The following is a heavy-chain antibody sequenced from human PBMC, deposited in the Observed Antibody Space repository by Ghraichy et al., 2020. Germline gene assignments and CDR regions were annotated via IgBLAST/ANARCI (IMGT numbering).Heavy chain of an antibody. Sequence: ETLSLTCTVSGGSISSYYWSWIRQPPGKGLEWIGYIYYSGSTNYNPSLKSRVTISVDTSKNQFSLKLSSVTAADTAVYYCARGGQQLVPYYWGQGTLVTVSS. D-gene: IGHD6-13*01. V-gene: IGHV4-59*01. CDR2: IYYSGST. J-gene: IGHJ4*02. CDR3: ARGGQQLVPYY. CDR1: GGSISSYY.